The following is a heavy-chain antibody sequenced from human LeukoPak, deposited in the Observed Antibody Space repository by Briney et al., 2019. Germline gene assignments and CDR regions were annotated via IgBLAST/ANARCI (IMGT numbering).Heavy chain of an antibody. Sequence: SETLSLTCTVSGDSISSYYWRWIRQPAGKGLEWIGRIYTSGSTNYNPSLKSRVTLSVDTSKNQFSLKLSSVTAADTAVYYCARDGDHSSGWGFIDYWGQGTLVTVSS. CDR1: GDSISSYY. D-gene: IGHD6-19*01. J-gene: IGHJ4*02. CDR3: ARDGDHSSGWGFIDY. V-gene: IGHV4-4*07. CDR2: IYTSGST.